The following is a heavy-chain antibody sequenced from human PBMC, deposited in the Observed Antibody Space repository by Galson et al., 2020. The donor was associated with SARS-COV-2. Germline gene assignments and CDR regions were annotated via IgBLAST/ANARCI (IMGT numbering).Heavy chain of an antibody. CDR3: ARDLGLPFSHVSLYYMDV. J-gene: IGHJ6*03. Sequence: GGSLRLSCAASGFTFSSYSMNWVRQAPGKGLEWVSSISSSSSYIYYADSVKGRFTISRDNAKNSLYLQMNSPRAEDTAVYYCARDLGLPFSHVSLYYMDVWGKGTTVTVSS. CDR2: ISSSSSYI. CDR1: GFTFSSYS. D-gene: IGHD1-7*01. V-gene: IGHV3-21*01.